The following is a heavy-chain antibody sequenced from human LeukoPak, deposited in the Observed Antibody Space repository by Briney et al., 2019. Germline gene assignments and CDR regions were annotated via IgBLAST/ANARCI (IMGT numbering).Heavy chain of an antibody. Sequence: GGSLRLSCAASGFTFSTYVMSWVRQAPRKGLEWVSTISGGSGFIYYADSVKDRFSISRDNAKNSLYLQMSSLRPEDTAVYYCATELAMAGTFDYWGQGTLVTVSS. CDR2: ISGGSGFI. J-gene: IGHJ4*02. D-gene: IGHD6-19*01. CDR3: ATELAMAGTFDY. V-gene: IGHV3-21*01. CDR1: GFTFSTYV.